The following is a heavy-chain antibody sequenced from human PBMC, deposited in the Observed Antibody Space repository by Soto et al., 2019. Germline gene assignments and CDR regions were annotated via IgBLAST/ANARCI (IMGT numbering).Heavy chain of an antibody. V-gene: IGHV3-30-3*01. CDR1: GFTFSSYA. D-gene: IGHD3-16*01. Sequence: QVQLVESGGGVVQPGRSLRLSCAASGFTFSSYAMHWVRRAPGKGLEWMEVMSYDGSNKYYADYVKGRFTISRDNSKNTLYLQMNSLRPEDTALYYCARDGGAYWGQGTLVLVSS. J-gene: IGHJ4*02. CDR2: MSYDGSNK. CDR3: ARDGGAY.